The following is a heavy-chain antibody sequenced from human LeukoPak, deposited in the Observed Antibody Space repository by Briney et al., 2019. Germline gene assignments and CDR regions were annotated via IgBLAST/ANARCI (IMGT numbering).Heavy chain of an antibody. CDR1: GFTFSSNA. Sequence: GGSLILSCAASGFTFSSNAMSWVGQAPGKGLEWVSTITGSGTSTYYADSVKGRFTISRDNSKNTLYLQMNSLRAEDTAVYYCAKEGSCSGGSCYSDYWGQGTLVTVSS. J-gene: IGHJ4*02. V-gene: IGHV3-23*01. CDR2: ITGSGTST. CDR3: AKEGSCSGGSCYSDY. D-gene: IGHD2-15*01.